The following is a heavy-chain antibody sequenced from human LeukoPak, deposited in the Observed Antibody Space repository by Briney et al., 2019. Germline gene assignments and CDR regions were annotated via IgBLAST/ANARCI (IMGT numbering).Heavy chain of an antibody. CDR2: MNPNSGNT. Sequence: ASVKVSCKASGYTFTSYDINWVRQATGQGLEWMGWMNPNSGNTGYAQKFQGRVTITRNTSISTAYMELSSLGSEDTAVYYCARGDFTGNDAFDIWGQGTMVTVSS. CDR3: ARGDFTGNDAFDI. D-gene: IGHD3-3*01. CDR1: GYTFTSYD. J-gene: IGHJ3*02. V-gene: IGHV1-8*03.